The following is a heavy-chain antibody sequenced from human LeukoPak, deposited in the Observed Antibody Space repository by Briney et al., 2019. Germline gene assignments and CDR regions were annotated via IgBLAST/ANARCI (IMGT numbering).Heavy chain of an antibody. CDR2: INEDGSVQ. CDR1: GFIISDYW. CDR3: ASRESSMARSH. V-gene: IGHV3-7*01. Sequence: QPGGSLRLSCAASGFIISDYWMNWVRQVPGKGLEWVANINEDGSVQDYVDSVRGRFTISRDNAKNSVYLQMNSLRVEDTVVYYCASRESSMARSHWGQGTLVTVSA. J-gene: IGHJ4*02. D-gene: IGHD3-10*01.